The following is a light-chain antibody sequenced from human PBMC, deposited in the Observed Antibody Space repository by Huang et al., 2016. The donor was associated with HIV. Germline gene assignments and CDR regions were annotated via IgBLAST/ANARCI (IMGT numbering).Light chain of an antibody. V-gene: IGKV3-11*02. Sequence: EVVLTQSPATLFLFLGDGVSLSCRASHSINNYLAWYQQTPGQPPRLLIYDASIRAPGIPARFSGSGSGRDFTLTINNLEAEDFAIYYCQQRSDRVTFGGGSKVQI. CDR2: DAS. CDR3: QQRSDRVT. J-gene: IGKJ4*01. CDR1: HSINNY.